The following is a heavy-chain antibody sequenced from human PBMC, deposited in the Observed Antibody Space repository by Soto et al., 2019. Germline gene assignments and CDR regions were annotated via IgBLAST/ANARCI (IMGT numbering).Heavy chain of an antibody. V-gene: IGHV3-7*01. J-gene: IGHJ6*02. D-gene: IGHD3-3*01. CDR3: ARDLVESTIFGVVTYYYYYGMDV. CDR1: GFTFSSYW. CDR2: IKQDGSEK. Sequence: VGSLRLSCAASGFTFSSYWMGWVRQAPGKGLEWVANIKQDGSEKYYVDSVKGRFTISRDNAKNSLYLQMNSLRAEDTAVYYCARDLVESTIFGVVTYYYYYGMDVWGQGTTVTVSS.